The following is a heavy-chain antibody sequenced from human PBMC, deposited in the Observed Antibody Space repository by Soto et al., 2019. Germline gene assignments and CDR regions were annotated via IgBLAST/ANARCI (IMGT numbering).Heavy chain of an antibody. CDR3: AKDLKCRNDVWSPITPNWFDP. Sequence: EVQLLESGGGLVQPGGSLRLSCAASGFTFSSYAMSWVRQAPGKGLEWVSAISGSGGSTYYADSVKGRFTISRDNSKNTLYLQMNSLRAEDTAVYYCAKDLKCRNDVWSPITPNWFDPWGQGTLVTISS. J-gene: IGHJ5*02. CDR1: GFTFSSYA. D-gene: IGHD1-1*01. CDR2: ISGSGGST. V-gene: IGHV3-23*01.